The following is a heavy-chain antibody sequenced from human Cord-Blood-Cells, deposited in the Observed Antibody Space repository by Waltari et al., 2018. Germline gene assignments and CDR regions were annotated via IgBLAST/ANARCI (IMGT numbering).Heavy chain of an antibody. CDR3: ARHAHYDFWSGHAFDAFDI. V-gene: IGHV4-34*01. CDR2: INHSGST. J-gene: IGHJ3*02. Sequence: QVQLQQWGAGLLKPSETLSLTCAVYGGSFSGYYWSWIRQPPGKGLEWIGEINHSGSTNYNPSLKSRVTISVDTSKNQFSLKLSSVTAADTAVYYCARHAHYDFWSGHAFDAFDIWGQGTMVTVSS. D-gene: IGHD3-3*01. CDR1: GGSFSGYY.